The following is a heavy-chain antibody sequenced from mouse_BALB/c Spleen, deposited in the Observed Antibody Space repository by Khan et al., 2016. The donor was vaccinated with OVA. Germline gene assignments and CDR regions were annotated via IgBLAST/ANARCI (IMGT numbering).Heavy chain of an antibody. Sequence: EVQLQQSGTVLARPGASVKMSCKASGYNFTSYWMHWVKQRPGQGLEWIGAIYPGISDTRYNQKFKVKAKLTAVTSASTAYMELSSLTNEDSAVYFCTRSYDAYYFDHWGQGTTLRVSS. J-gene: IGHJ2*01. CDR1: GYNFTSYW. V-gene: IGHV1-5*01. D-gene: IGHD2-3*01. CDR2: IYPGISDT. CDR3: TRSYDAYYFDH.